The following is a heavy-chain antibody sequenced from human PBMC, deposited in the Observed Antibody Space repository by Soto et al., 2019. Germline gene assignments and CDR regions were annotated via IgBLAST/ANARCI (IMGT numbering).Heavy chain of an antibody. CDR3: ARGVYCSSTSCYDPSTNWFDP. CDR2: ISAYNGNT. Sequence: ASVKVSCKASGYTFTSYGISWVRQAPGQGLEWMGWISAYNGNTNYAQKLQGRVTMTTDTSTSTAYMELRSPRSDDTAVYYCARGVYCSSTSCYDPSTNWFDPWGQGTLVTVSS. CDR1: GYTFTSYG. D-gene: IGHD2-2*01. V-gene: IGHV1-18*01. J-gene: IGHJ5*02.